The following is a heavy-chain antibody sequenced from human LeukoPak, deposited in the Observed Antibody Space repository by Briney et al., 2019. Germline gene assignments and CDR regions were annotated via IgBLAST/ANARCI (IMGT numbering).Heavy chain of an antibody. V-gene: IGHV3-74*01. CDR2: INSDGSST. J-gene: IGHJ4*02. Sequence: GGSLRLSCAASEVTFSTYWMHWGRQAPGKGLGGVSRINSDGSSTNYADSVKGRFTISRDNAKNTLYLQMNSLSTEDTAVYYCASGYSSDYGGNVYWGRGTLVTVSS. CDR3: ASGYSSDYGGNVY. CDR1: EVTFSTYW. D-gene: IGHD4-23*01.